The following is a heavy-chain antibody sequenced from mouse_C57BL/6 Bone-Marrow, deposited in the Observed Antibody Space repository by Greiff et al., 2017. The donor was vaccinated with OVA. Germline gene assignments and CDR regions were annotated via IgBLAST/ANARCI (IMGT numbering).Heavy chain of an antibody. CDR3: ALLITTVDYFDY. V-gene: IGHV1-74*01. CDR1: GYTFTSYW. Sequence: VQLQQPGAELVKPGASVKVSCKASGYTFTSYWMHWVKQRPGQGLEWIGRIHPSDSDTNYNQKFKGKATLTVDKSSSTSYMQLSILTSEDSAVYYCALLITTVDYFDYWGQGTTLTVSS. D-gene: IGHD1-1*01. CDR2: IHPSDSDT. J-gene: IGHJ2*01.